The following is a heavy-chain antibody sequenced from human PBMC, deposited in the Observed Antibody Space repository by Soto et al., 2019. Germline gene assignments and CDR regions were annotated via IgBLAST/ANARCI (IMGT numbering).Heavy chain of an antibody. D-gene: IGHD4-4*01. J-gene: IGHJ5*02. V-gene: IGHV4-59*01. CDR2: IYYSGST. CDR3: ARSGTTVTFWLPARYPNWFDP. CDR1: GGSISSYY. Sequence: SETLSLTCTVSGGSISSYYWSWIRQPPGKGLEWIGYIYYSGSTNYNPSLKSRVTISVDTSKNQFSLKLSSVTAADTAVYYCARSGTTVTFWLPARYPNWFDPWGQGTLVTVSS.